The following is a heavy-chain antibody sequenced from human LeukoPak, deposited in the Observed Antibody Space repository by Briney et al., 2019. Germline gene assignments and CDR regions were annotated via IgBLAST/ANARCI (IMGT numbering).Heavy chain of an antibody. D-gene: IGHD6-13*01. J-gene: IGHJ4*02. CDR2: ISGSGVST. CDR1: GFRFSSYA. Sequence: GGSLRLACAASGFRFSSYAMSWVRQAPGKGLEWVSAISGSGVSTYYADSVKGRFTVSRDNSKNTLYPQMSSLRAEDTAVYYCAKDARGYSTDYWGQGTLVTVSS. V-gene: IGHV3-23*01. CDR3: AKDARGYSTDY.